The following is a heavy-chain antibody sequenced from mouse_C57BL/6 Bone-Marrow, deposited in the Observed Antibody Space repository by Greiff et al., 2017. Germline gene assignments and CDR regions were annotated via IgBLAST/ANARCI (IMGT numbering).Heavy chain of an antibody. Sequence: VQLQQSVAELVRPGASVKLSCTASGFHIKNTYMHWVKQRPEQGLEWIGRIDPANGNTKYAPKFQGKATITADTSSNPAYLQLSSLTSEDTAIYYCARRDYYGSSLLDYWGQGTTLTVSS. D-gene: IGHD1-1*01. J-gene: IGHJ2*01. CDR3: ARRDYYGSSLLDY. V-gene: IGHV14-3*01. CDR1: GFHIKNTY. CDR2: IDPANGNT.